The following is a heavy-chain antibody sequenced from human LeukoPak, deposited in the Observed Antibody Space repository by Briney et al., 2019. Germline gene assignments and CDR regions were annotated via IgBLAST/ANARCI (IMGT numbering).Heavy chain of an antibody. CDR2: SSAYKGNT. J-gene: IGHJ4*02. V-gene: IGHV1-18*04. CDR3: ARAGHSGYDDSDY. CDR1: GYTLTSYG. Sequence: APLKVSCKASGYTLTSYGISWGRQAPGEGVESVGYSSAYKGNTQYAHKLQGTVTMTTDTSTSTAYMELRSLRYDDTAVYYCARAGHSGYDDSDYWGQGTLVTVSS. D-gene: IGHD5-12*01.